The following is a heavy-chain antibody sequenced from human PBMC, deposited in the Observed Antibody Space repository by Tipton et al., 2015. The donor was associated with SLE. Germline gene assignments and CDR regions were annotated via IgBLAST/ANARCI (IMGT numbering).Heavy chain of an antibody. J-gene: IGHJ4*02. V-gene: IGHV4-61*01. CDR3: ASNSTSAVGFDY. CDR1: DYSISSGYY. CDR2: IYYSGST. D-gene: IGHD6-6*01. Sequence: TLSLTCTVSDYSISSGYYWSWIRQSPGKGLEWIGHIYYSGSTNYNPSLKSRLTISVDTSKNQFSLKLTSVTTADTAIYFCASNSTSAVGFDYWGQGALVTVS.